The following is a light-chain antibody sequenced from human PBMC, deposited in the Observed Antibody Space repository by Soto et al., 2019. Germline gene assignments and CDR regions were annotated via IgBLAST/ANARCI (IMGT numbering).Light chain of an antibody. CDR2: DAS. J-gene: IGKJ4*01. V-gene: IGKV1-33*01. Sequence: DIQMTQSPSSLSASVGDRVTISCQATQDIGNYLIWYQQKPGKAPNLLIYDASDLKTGVPSRFSGSGSGTDFAFTISSLQPEDVATYYSQQHLDFPYTFGGGTKVEIK. CDR1: QDIGNY. CDR3: QQHLDFPYT.